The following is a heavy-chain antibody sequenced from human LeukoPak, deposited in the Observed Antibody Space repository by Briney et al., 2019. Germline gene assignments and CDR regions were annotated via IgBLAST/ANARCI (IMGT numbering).Heavy chain of an antibody. J-gene: IGHJ4*02. V-gene: IGHV4-38-2*01. CDR1: GFTFSNAW. CDR2: IYHSGST. D-gene: IGHD6-19*01. Sequence: GSLRLSCAASGFTFSNAWMSWVRQAPGKGLEWIGSIYHSGSTYYNPSLKSRVTISVDTSKNQFSLKLSSVTAADTAVYYCAGSSGWGVNFDYWGQGTLVTVSS. CDR3: AGSSGWGVNFDY.